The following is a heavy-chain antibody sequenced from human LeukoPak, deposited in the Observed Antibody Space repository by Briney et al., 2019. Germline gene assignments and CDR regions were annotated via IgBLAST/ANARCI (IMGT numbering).Heavy chain of an antibody. Sequence: ASVKVSRKASGYTFTSYYMHWVRQATGQGLEWMGWMNPNSGNTGYAQKFQGRVTMTRNTSISTAYMELSSLRSEDTAVYYCARALAVDGGSDYWGQGTLVTVSS. CDR2: MNPNSGNT. CDR3: ARALAVDGGSDY. V-gene: IGHV1-8*02. D-gene: IGHD6-19*01. CDR1: GYTFTSYY. J-gene: IGHJ4*02.